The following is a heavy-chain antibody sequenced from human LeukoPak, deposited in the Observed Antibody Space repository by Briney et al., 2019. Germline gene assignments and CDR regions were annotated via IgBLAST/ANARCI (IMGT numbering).Heavy chain of an antibody. CDR3: AKESGKFDY. J-gene: IGHJ4*02. Sequence: GGSLRLSCVASGLNFDDSAMHWVRQAPGKGLECVSLISADGGSTFSADSVKGRFSISRDNSKNSLYLQMNSLRSEDTAMYYSAKESGKFDYWGQGTLVAVSS. CDR1: GLNFDDSA. CDR2: ISADGGST. V-gene: IGHV3-43*02.